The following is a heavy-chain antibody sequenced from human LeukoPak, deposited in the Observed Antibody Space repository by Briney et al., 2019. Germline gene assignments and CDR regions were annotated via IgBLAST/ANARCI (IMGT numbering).Heavy chain of an antibody. CDR3: ARGGRVAANPDFDY. V-gene: IGHV1-2*04. CDR1: GYTFTGYY. CDR2: INPNSGGT. J-gene: IGHJ4*02. Sequence: ASVKVSCKASGYTFTGYYMHWVRQAPGQGLEWMGWINPNSGGTNYAQKFQGWVTMTRDTSISTAYMKLSRLRSDDTAVYYCARGGRVAANPDFDYWGQGTLVTVSS. D-gene: IGHD6-19*01.